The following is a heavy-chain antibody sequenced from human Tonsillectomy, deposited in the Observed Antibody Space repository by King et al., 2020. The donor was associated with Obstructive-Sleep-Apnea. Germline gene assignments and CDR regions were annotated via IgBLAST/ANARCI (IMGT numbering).Heavy chain of an antibody. CDR3: ARVNAPALTGVVPFDF. J-gene: IGHJ3*01. V-gene: IGHV7-4-1*02. D-gene: IGHD2-21*01. Sequence: QLVQSGSELKKPGASVKVSCKASGYSFSTYAMHWVRQAPGQGFEWMGWINTNTGHPTDAQGFAGRFVFSLDTSVTTAYLQISSLKAEDTAVYYCARVNAPALTGVVPFDFWGQGTLVTVSS. CDR1: GYSFSTYA. CDR2: INTNTGHP.